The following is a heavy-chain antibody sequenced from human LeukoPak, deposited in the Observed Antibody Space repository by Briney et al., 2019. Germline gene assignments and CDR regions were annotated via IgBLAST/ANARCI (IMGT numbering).Heavy chain of an antibody. J-gene: IGHJ4*02. CDR3: AKDSYYYARGAFDC. CDR1: GFTFSSYA. D-gene: IGHD3-10*01. V-gene: IGHV3-23*01. Sequence: GGSLRLSCAASGFTFSSYAMSWVRKAPGKGLEWVSVISGSGGNTYYADSVKGRFTISRDNSKNTLYLQMNSLRAEDTAVYYCAKDSYYYARGAFDCWGQGTLVTVSS. CDR2: ISGSGGNT.